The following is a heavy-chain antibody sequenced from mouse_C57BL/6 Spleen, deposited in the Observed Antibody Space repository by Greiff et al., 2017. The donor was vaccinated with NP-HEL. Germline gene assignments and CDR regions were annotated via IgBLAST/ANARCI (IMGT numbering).Heavy chain of an antibody. CDR1: GFTFSSYA. V-gene: IGHV5-4*01. CDR3: ARDEGNPPFAY. J-gene: IGHJ3*01. D-gene: IGHD2-1*01. Sequence: EVKVVESGGGLVKPGGSLKLSCAASGFTFSSYAMSWVRQTPEKRLEWVATISDGGSYTYYPDNVKGRFTISRDNAKNNLYLQMSHLKSEDTAMYYCARDEGNPPFAYWGQGTLVTVSA. CDR2: ISDGGSYT.